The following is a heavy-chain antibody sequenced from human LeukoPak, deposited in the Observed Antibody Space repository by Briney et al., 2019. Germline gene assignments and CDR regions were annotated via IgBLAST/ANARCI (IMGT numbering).Heavy chain of an antibody. D-gene: IGHD6-13*01. V-gene: IGHV3-11*05. J-gene: IGHJ4*02. Sequence: GGSLRLSCAASRFTFSDYYMSWIRQAPGKGLEWVSYISDSSSYTNYADSVKGRFTISRDNAKNSLYLQMNSLRAEDTAVYYCARVSSSRSSDYWGQGTLVTVSS. CDR3: ARVSSSRSSDY. CDR2: ISDSSSYT. CDR1: RFTFSDYY.